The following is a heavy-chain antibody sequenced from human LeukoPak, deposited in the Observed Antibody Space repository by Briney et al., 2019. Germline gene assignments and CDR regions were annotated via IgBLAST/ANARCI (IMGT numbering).Heavy chain of an antibody. CDR2: INHSGST. CDR3: ARVNECSSSSCFTSWFDP. J-gene: IGHJ5*02. Sequence: SETLSLTCAVCGVSFSGYYWGWIRQPPGKGLEWIGEINHSGSTNYNPSLTSRVTMSIDSSRNQFSLRLTSVTAADTAVYYCARVNECSSSSCFTSWFDPWGQGTLVTVSS. CDR1: GVSFSGYY. D-gene: IGHD2-2*02. V-gene: IGHV4-34*01.